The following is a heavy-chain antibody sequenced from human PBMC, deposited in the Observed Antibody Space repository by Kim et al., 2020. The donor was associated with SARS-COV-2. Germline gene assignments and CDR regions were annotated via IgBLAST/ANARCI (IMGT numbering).Heavy chain of an antibody. CDR3: ARGVDTAMVTPYYYYGMDV. D-gene: IGHD5-18*01. V-gene: IGHV3-48*02. CDR2: ISSSSSTI. J-gene: IGHJ6*02. Sequence: GGSLRLSCAASGFTFSSYSMNWVRQAPGKGLEWVSYISSSSSTIYYADSVKGRFTISRDNAKNSLYLQMNSLRDEDTAVYYCARGVDTAMVTPYYYYGMDVWGQGTTVTVSS. CDR1: GFTFSSYS.